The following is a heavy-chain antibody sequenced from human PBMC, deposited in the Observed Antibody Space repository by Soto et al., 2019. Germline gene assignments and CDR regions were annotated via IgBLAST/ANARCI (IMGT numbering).Heavy chain of an antibody. Sequence: ALSLTCTVSGDSIPTVYNYCSWIRQPPGNGLEWIGDIYYSGHPYHNPSLKSRLTISVDTSKNQFLMKLSFVIAGDRSVYYCARTYWSRWGRRIFDSWGQGDLVTVSS. CDR3: ARTYWSRWGRRIFDS. D-gene: IGHD3-3*01. CDR2: IYYSGHP. J-gene: IGHJ4*02. CDR1: GDSIPTVYNY. V-gene: IGHV4-30-4*01.